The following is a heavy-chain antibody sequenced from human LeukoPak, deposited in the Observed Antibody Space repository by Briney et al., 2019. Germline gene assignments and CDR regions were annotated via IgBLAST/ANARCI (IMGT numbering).Heavy chain of an antibody. V-gene: IGHV3-74*01. D-gene: IGHD6-6*01. CDR3: ARSRYSTSSGGFDY. Sequence: GGSLRLSCAASGFTFRDFWMHCVRQAPGKGLVWVSRINSDGSNITYADSVKGRFTISRDNAKNTLYLQMNSLRGEDTAVYYCARSRYSTSSGGFDYWGQGILVTVSS. J-gene: IGHJ4*02. CDR2: INSDGSNI. CDR1: GFTFRDFW.